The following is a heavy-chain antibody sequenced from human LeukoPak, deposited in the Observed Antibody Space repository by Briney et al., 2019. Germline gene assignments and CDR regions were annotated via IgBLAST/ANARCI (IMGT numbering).Heavy chain of an antibody. CDR3: ARPKWFGEIDL. CDR1: GGSISSSSYY. CDR2: IYYSGST. V-gene: IGHV4-39*01. J-gene: IGHJ1*01. D-gene: IGHD3-10*01. Sequence: PSETLSLTCTVSGGSISSSSYYWGWIRQPPGKGLEWIGSIYYSGSTYYNPSLKSRVTISVDTSKNQFSLKLSSVTAADTAVYYCARPKWFGEIDLWGQGTLVTVSS.